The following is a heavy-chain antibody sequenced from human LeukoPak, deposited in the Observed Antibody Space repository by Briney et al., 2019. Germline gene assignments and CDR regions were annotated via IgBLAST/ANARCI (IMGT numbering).Heavy chain of an antibody. J-gene: IGHJ4*02. CDR1: GYTLTELS. CDR2: FDPEDGET. V-gene: IGHV1-24*01. D-gene: IGHD3-16*01. CDR3: ARGGYDYVWAHYGGY. Sequence: ASVRVSCKVSGYTLTELSMHWVRQAPGKGLGWMGGFDPEDGETIYAQKFQGRVTMTEDTSTDTAYMELSSLRSEDTAVYYCARGGYDYVWAHYGGYWGQGTLVTVSS.